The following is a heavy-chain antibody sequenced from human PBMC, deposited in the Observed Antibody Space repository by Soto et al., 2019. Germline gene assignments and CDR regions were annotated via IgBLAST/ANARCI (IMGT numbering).Heavy chain of an antibody. D-gene: IGHD5-12*01. Sequence: PGGSLRLSCAASGFTFSTCAMNWVRQAPGKGLEWVSGISDSGVSSYYADSVKGRFTISRDNSKNTLHLQMNSLRAEDTAVYYCEKKGNGYNTDYWGQGTLVTVSS. CDR2: ISDSGVSS. J-gene: IGHJ4*02. V-gene: IGHV3-23*01. CDR1: GFTFSTCA. CDR3: EKKGNGYNTDY.